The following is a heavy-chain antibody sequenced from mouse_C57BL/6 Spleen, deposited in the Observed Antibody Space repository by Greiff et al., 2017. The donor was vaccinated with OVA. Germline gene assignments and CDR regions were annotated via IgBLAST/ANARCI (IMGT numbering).Heavy chain of an antibody. J-gene: IGHJ4*01. D-gene: IGHD1-1*01. CDR1: GYTFTSYW. Sequence: QVQLQQPGAELVKPGASVKLSCKASGYTFTSYWMQWVKQRPGQGLEWIGEIDPSDSYTNYNQKFKGKATLTVDTSSSTAYMQLSSLTSEDSAVYYCARGDHYGSSYYAMDYWGQGTSVTVSS. CDR2: IDPSDSYT. V-gene: IGHV1-50*01. CDR3: ARGDHYGSSYYAMDY.